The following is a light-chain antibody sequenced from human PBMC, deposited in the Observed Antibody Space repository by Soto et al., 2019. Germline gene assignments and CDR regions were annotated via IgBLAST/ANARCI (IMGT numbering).Light chain of an antibody. J-gene: IGLJ1*01. CDR3: CSYGGSRNYV. Sequence: QAALTQPPSASGSPGQSVTISCTGTSIDIGGYNCVSWYRQQPGKAPQLLLYQVRQRPSGVPDRFSGYKSGNTASLTVSGLQAEDEAEYYCCSYGGSRNYVCVTGTKVTVL. CDR2: QVR. V-gene: IGLV2-8*01. CDR1: SIDIGGYNC.